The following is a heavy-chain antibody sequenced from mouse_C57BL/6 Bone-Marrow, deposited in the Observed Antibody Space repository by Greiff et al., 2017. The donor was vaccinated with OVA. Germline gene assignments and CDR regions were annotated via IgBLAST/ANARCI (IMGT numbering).Heavy chain of an antibody. CDR1: GFNIKDDY. J-gene: IGHJ4*01. Sequence: VQLKQSGAELVRPGASVKLSCTASGFNIKDDYMHWVKQRPEQGLEWIGWIDPENGDTEYASKFQGKATITADTSSNTAYLQLSSLTSEDTAVYYCTTVLLYAMDYWGQGTSVTVSS. V-gene: IGHV14-4*01. CDR2: IDPENGDT. CDR3: TTVLLYAMDY. D-gene: IGHD1-1*01.